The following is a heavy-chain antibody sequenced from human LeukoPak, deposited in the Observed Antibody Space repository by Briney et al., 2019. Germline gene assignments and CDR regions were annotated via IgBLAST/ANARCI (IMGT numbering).Heavy chain of an antibody. CDR2: IGISSGNT. J-gene: IGHJ4*02. Sequence: GGSLRLSCAASGFTFSSYSMNWVRQAPGKGLEWISYIGISSGNTKYADSVKGRFTISGDKAKNSVYLQMNSLRVKDTAVYYCARDTKYAFDNWGQGTLDTVSS. CDR3: ARDTKYAFDN. D-gene: IGHD2-2*01. V-gene: IGHV3-48*01. CDR1: GFTFSSYS.